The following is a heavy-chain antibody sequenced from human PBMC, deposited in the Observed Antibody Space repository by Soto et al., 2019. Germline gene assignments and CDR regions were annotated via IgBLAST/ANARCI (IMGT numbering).Heavy chain of an antibody. CDR3: AAPRDEYGSGVSWFTYGMDI. V-gene: IGHV3-23*01. J-gene: IGHJ6*02. Sequence: LRLSCLASGFTFIDFAMTWVRHVPGRGLEWVASLDGAGGSTYYAESVRGRFSISRDNSQNTLFLQMKRLTVDDTAIYYCAAPRDEYGSGVSWFTYGMDIWGQGTTVTVSS. CDR1: GFTFIDFA. D-gene: IGHD3-10*01. CDR2: LDGAGGST.